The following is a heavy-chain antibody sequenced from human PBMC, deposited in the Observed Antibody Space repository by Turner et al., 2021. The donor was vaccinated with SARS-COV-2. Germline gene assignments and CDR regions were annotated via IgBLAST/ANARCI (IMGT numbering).Heavy chain of an antibody. CDR1: GGSISSSSYY. J-gene: IGHJ2*01. Sequence: QLQLQESGPGLVMPSETLSLTCTVSGGSISSSSYYWGWIRQPPGKGLEWIGSMYYGGSTYYNPSLKSRVTISVDTSKNQFSLKLSSVTAADTAVYYCARRSSRLGNWYFDLWGRGTLVTVSS. D-gene: IGHD2-15*01. V-gene: IGHV4-39*01. CDR2: MYYGGST. CDR3: ARRSSRLGNWYFDL.